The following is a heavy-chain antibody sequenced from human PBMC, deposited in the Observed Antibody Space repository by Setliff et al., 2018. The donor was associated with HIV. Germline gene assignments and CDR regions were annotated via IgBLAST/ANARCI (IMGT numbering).Heavy chain of an antibody. CDR2: INPAGNPT. CDR3: ARGRVPTSISPMDV. V-gene: IGHV1-2*02. D-gene: IGHD5-12*01. J-gene: IGHJ6*02. Sequence: GASVKVSCKASGYTFTSDYIHWVRQAPGRGLEWMGIINPAGNPTSYAQKFQGRVTMTRDTSISTAYMELSRLKSDDTALYYCARGRVPTSISPMDVWGQGTTVTVSS. CDR1: GYTFTSDY.